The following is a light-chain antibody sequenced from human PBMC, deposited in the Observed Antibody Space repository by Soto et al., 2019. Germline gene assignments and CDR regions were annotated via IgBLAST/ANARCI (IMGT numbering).Light chain of an antibody. CDR3: SSYTSSSTLV. J-gene: IGLJ2*01. V-gene: IGLV2-14*01. CDR1: SSDLGGYNY. Sequence: SALTQPASVSGSPGQSITISCTGTSSDLGGYNYVSWYQQHPGKAPKVMIYEVSNRPSGVSNRFSGSKSGNTASLTISGLQAEDEADYYCSSYTSSSTLVFGGGTQLTVL. CDR2: EVS.